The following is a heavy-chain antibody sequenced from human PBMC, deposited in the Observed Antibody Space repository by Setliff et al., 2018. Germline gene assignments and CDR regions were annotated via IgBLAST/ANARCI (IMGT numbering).Heavy chain of an antibody. V-gene: IGHV4-38-2*02. CDR2: IYHSGST. CDR1: GYSISSGYY. Sequence: PETLSLTCTVSGYSISSGYYWGWIRQPPGKGLEWIGSIYHSGSTYYNPSLKSRVTISVDTSKNQFSLKLSSVAAADTAVYYCARGFAYLSLAFFDVLRYFEGDVWGQGTTVTVSS. J-gene: IGHJ6*02. CDR3: ARGFAYLSLAFFDVLRYFEGDV. D-gene: IGHD3-9*01.